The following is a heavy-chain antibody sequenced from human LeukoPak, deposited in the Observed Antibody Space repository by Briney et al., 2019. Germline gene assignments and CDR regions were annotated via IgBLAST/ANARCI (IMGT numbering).Heavy chain of an antibody. CDR2: INHSGST. D-gene: IGHD3-3*01. Sequence: SETLSLTCAVYGGSFSGYYWSWIRQPPGKGLEWIGEINHSGSTNYNPSLKSRVTISVDTSKNQFSLKLSSVTAADTAVYYCARALGYYDFWSGYRPYYYYMDVWGKGTTVTVSS. J-gene: IGHJ6*03. V-gene: IGHV4-34*01. CDR3: ARALGYYDFWSGYRPYYYYMDV. CDR1: GGSFSGYY.